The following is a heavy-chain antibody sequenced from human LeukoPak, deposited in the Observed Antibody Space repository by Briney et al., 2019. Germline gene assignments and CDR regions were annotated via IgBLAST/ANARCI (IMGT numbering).Heavy chain of an antibody. CDR2: ISYDGSNK. J-gene: IGHJ4*02. D-gene: IGHD3-9*01. CDR3: AYIDILTGYDY. V-gene: IGHV3-30-3*02. Sequence: PGGSLRLSCAASGFTFSSYAMHWVRQAPGKGLEWVAVISYDGSNKYYADSVKGRFTISRDNAKNSLYLQMNSLRAEDTAVYYCAYIDILTGYDYWGQGTLVTVSS. CDR1: GFTFSSYA.